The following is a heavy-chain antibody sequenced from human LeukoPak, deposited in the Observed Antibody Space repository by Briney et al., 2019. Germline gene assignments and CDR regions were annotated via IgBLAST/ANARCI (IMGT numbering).Heavy chain of an antibody. CDR3: ARPSPPGDGYNPCDY. J-gene: IGHJ4*02. Sequence: GGSLRLSCEASGFNFHNFAMHWVRQAPGKGLEWVAVISNDERNKYYTDSVKGRFTISRDNSKNTVYLQMNSLRPEDTAMYYCARPSPPGDGYNPCDYWGPGALVIVSS. D-gene: IGHD5-24*01. CDR1: GFNFHNFA. V-gene: IGHV3-30*04. CDR2: ISNDERNK.